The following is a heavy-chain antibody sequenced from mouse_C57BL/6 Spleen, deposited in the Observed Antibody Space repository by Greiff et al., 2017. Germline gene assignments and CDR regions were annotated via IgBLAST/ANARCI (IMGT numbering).Heavy chain of an antibody. D-gene: IGHD1-1*01. J-gene: IGHJ4*01. V-gene: IGHV1-69*01. CDR2: IDPSDSYT. CDR3: ARRSSYRGAMDY. CDR1: GYTFTSYW. Sequence: QVQLQQPGTELVKPGASVKLSCKASGYTFTSYWMHWVKQRPGHGLEWIGEIDPSDSYTNYNQKFKGKSTLTVDKSSSTAYMQLSSLTSEDSAVYYCARRSSYRGAMDYWGQGTSVTVSS.